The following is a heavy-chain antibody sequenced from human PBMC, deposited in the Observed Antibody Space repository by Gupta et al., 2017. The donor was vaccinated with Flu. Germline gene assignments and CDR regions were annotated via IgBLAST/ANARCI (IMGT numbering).Heavy chain of an antibody. CDR3: ARPAARSDI. CDR2: INSGGST. Sequence: EVQLVEFGGCLVQAGCSLRLSCAASGFTVSSNYISWVRQAPGKGLEWVSVINSGGSTYYADSVKGRFTISRDNSKNTLYLQMNSLRAEDTAVYYCARPAARSDIWGQGTLVTVSS. V-gene: IGHV3-66*02. D-gene: IGHD6-13*01. J-gene: IGHJ5*02. CDR1: GFTVSSNY.